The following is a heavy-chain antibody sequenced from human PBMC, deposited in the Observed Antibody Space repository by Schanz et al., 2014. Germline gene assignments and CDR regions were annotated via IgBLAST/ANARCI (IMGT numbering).Heavy chain of an antibody. CDR2: FNDGGVNK. J-gene: IGHJ4*02. Sequence: VQLVESGGGVVQPGRSLRLSCSASGFTFSTFAMHWVRQAPGKGLEWVSSFNDGGVNKYYADSVKGRFTISSDNSKSTLYLQMNSLRAEDTAVYYCARGGPAYYFDDWGQGTLVTVSS. CDR1: GFTFSTFA. CDR3: ARGGPAYYFDD. V-gene: IGHV3-30*04.